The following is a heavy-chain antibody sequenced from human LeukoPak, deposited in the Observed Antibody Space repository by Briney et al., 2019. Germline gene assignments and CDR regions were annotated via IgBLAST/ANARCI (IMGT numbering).Heavy chain of an antibody. CDR1: GYTFTSYD. D-gene: IGHD3-10*01. CDR3: AKDLMRDRWFAES. Sequence: GASVKVSCKASGYTFTSYDINWVRQATGQGLEWMGWMNPNSGNTGYAQKFQGRVTITRNTSISTAYMELSSLRLEDTAIYYCAKDLMRDRWFAESWGQGTLVTVSS. CDR2: MNPNSGNT. J-gene: IGHJ5*02. V-gene: IGHV1-8*03.